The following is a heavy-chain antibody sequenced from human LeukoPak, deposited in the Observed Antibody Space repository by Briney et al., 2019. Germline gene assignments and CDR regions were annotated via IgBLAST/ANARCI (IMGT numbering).Heavy chain of an antibody. CDR3: AEHPCASCYDLLGY. J-gene: IGHJ4*02. V-gene: IGHV3-23*01. D-gene: IGHD2-2*01. CDR1: GFTFSSYA. CDR2: ISGSGGST. Sequence: GGSLRLSCAASGFTFSSYAMSWVRQAPGKGLEWVSAISGSGGSTYYADSVKGRFTISRDNSKNTPYLQMNSLRAEDTAVYYCAEHPCASCYDLLGYCGQGTLVTVSS.